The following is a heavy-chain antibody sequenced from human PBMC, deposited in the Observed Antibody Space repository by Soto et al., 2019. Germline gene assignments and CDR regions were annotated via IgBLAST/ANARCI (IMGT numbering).Heavy chain of an antibody. CDR1: GFTFSDYY. CDR2: ISRTTV. Sequence: GGSLRLSCAASGFTFSDYYMNWIRQAPGKGLEWVAYISRTTVYYADSVKGRFTISWDNAKNSLFLQMNSLTAEDSAVYFCARDHSSSSTRYYGMGVWGQGTTVTVSS. V-gene: IGHV3-11*01. J-gene: IGHJ6*02. D-gene: IGHD6-6*01. CDR3: ARDHSSSSTRYYGMGV.